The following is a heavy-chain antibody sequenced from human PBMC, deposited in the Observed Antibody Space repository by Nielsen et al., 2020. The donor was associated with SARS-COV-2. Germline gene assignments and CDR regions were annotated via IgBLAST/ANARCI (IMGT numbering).Heavy chain of an antibody. V-gene: IGHV3-9*01. J-gene: IGHJ6*02. CDR1: GFTFDDYA. CDR2: ISWNSGSI. Sequence: SLKISCAASGFTFDDYAMHWVRQAPGKGLEWVSGISWNSGSIGYADSVKGRFTTSRDNAKNSLYLQMNSLRAEDTALYYCAKDIQQYYYYGMDVWGQGTTVTVSS. CDR3: AKDIQQYYYYGMDV.